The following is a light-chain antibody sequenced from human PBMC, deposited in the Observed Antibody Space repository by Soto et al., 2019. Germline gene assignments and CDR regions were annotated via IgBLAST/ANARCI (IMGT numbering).Light chain of an antibody. CDR2: KAS. CDR1: QSISNW. J-gene: IGKJ2*01. V-gene: IGKV1-5*03. CDR3: QQYDRFPHT. Sequence: DIQMTQSPSTLSASVGDTVTITCRASQSISNWLAWYQQKPGQAPKLLIHKASTFESGVTSKFSGSGSGTEFTLTISSLQPDDFATFYCQQYDRFPHTFGQGTKLEIK.